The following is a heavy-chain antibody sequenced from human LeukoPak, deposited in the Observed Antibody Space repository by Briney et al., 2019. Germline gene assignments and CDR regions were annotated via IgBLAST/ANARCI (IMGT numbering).Heavy chain of an antibody. CDR2: IYYRGNT. Sequence: SETLSLTCTVSGGSTSNYYRSWIRQPPGKGLEWIGYIYYRGNTNNNPSLKSRVTISVDTYKNQFSLRLTSVTAADTAVYYCARVRYCSTNRCYDREFDSWGQGTLVTVYS. V-gene: IGHV4-59*01. CDR1: GGSTSNYY. D-gene: IGHD2-2*01. J-gene: IGHJ4*02. CDR3: ARVRYCSTNRCYDREFDS.